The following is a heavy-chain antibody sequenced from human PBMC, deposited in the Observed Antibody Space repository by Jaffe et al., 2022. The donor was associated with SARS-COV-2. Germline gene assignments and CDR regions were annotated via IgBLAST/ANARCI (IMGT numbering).Heavy chain of an antibody. CDR3: ARAGDNNIWRSDFQH. D-gene: IGHD1-1*01. V-gene: IGHV3-30*04. Sequence: VQLVESGGGVAQPGRSVRLSCAASGFTFSIYAMHWVRQAPGKGLEWVAVISYDGSNKFYADSVKGRFTISRDTPKNMLYLQMNSLRTEDMAVYYCARAGDNNIWRSDFQHFGQGTLVTVSS. CDR2: ISYDGSNK. CDR1: GFTFSIYA. J-gene: IGHJ1*01.